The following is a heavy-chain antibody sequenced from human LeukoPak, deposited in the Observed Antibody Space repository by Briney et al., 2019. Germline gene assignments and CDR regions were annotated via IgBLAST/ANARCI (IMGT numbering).Heavy chain of an antibody. D-gene: IGHD5-24*01. V-gene: IGHV4-61*02. J-gene: IGHJ4*02. Sequence: SQTLSLTCTVSGGSISSGSYYWSWIRQPAGKGLEWIGRIYTSGSTNYNPSLESRVTISVDTSKNQFSLKLSSVTAADTAVYYCARAGRLQPDYWGQGTLVTVSS. CDR1: GGSISSGSYY. CDR3: ARAGRLQPDY. CDR2: IYTSGST.